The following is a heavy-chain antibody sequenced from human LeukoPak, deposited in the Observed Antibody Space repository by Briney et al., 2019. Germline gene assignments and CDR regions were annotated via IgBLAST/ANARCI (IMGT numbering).Heavy chain of an antibody. CDR2: IIPIFTTA. CDR3: ARGPQVGAFDL. D-gene: IGHD1-26*01. V-gene: IGHV1-69*13. Sequence: SVKVSCKAAGGTISNYVISWVRQAPGQGLEWMGGIIPIFTTANYAQKFQGRVTITADESTSTAYMELSSLRSEDTAVYYCARGPQVGAFDLWGQGTMVTVSS. J-gene: IGHJ3*01. CDR1: GGTISNYV.